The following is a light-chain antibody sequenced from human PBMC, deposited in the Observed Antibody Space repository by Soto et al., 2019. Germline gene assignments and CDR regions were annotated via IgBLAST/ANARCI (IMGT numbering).Light chain of an antibody. J-gene: IGLJ1*01. CDR2: EVS. CDR1: SSDVGGYDY. Sequence: QSALTQPASLSGSPGQSITISCTGTSSDVGGYDYVSWYQQHPGKAPKLIIYEVSNRPSGISNRFSASKSGNTASLTISGLQAEDEADYYCSSYTTSSTNTYVSGTGTKLTVL. V-gene: IGLV2-14*01. CDR3: SSYTTSSTNTYV.